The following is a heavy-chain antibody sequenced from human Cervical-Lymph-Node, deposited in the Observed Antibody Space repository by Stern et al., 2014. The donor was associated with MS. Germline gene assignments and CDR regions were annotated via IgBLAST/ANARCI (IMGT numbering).Heavy chain of an antibody. J-gene: IGHJ1*01. CDR2: VSYDERNK. D-gene: IGHD3-10*01. CDR1: EFTFSIYG. Sequence: VQLVESGGGVVQPGRSLRLSCVASEFTFSIYGMYWVRQAPGKGLEWVAVVSYDERNKYYADSVKGRFTISRDNSKNTLYLQMNSLRTEDTAMYYCATAPMYFYTSGSYDFWGQGTLVTVSS. V-gene: IGHV3-30*03. CDR3: ATAPMYFYTSGSYDF.